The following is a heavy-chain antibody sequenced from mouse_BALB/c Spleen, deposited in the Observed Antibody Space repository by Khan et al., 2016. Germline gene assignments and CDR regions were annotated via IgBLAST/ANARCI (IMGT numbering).Heavy chain of an antibody. CDR3: ARTVVAPYYAMDY. D-gene: IGHD1-1*01. CDR1: DFNIKDTY. Sequence: EVKLLESGAELVKPGASVKLSCIASDFNIKDTYMHWVKQRPEQGLEWIGRIDPANGNTKYDPKFQGKATITADTSSNTAYLQLSSLTSEDTAVYYGARTVVAPYYAMDYWGQGTSVTVSS. CDR2: IDPANGNT. V-gene: IGHV14-3*02. J-gene: IGHJ4*01.